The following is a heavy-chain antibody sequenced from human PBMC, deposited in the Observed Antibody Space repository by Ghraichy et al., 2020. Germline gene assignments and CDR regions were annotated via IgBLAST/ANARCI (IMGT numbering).Heavy chain of an antibody. D-gene: IGHD1-26*01. CDR3: ARVVIGATIRYGMDV. CDR2: VHYSGTA. Sequence: SETLSLTCSVSGGSISTYFWTWIRQPPGKGLEWIAYVHYSGTANYNPSLKSRVTISLDTSKKQFSLQLNSVTAADTAVYYCARVVIGATIRYGMDVWGQGTTGTVSS. V-gene: IGHV4-59*01. J-gene: IGHJ6*02. CDR1: GGSISTYF.